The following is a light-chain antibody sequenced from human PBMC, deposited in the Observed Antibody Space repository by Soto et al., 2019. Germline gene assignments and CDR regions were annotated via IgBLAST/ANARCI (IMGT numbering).Light chain of an antibody. V-gene: IGKV3D-15*01. CDR3: QQYNKWPPRFT. CDR2: GAS. Sequence: EIVMTQSXATLSVSPGERATLSCRASQSVSSDLAWYQQRPGQAPSLLIYGASTRATGIPARXXXXXXXXXXXXXXXSLQSEDVAVYYCQQYNKWPPRFTFGPGTKVEIK. J-gene: IGKJ3*01. CDR1: QSVSSD.